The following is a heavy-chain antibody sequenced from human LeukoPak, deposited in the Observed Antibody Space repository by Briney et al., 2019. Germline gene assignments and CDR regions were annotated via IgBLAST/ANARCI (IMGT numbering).Heavy chain of an antibody. Sequence: GGSLRLSCAASGFTFSNAWMTWVRQAPGKGLEWVGRIKSITHGGTTDYAAPVKGRSTISRDDSKNTLYLQMDSLKTEDTAVYYCSTDAGLRALGGQGTLVTVSS. CDR3: STDAGLRAL. CDR1: GFTFSNAW. J-gene: IGHJ4*02. CDR2: IKSITHGGTT. V-gene: IGHV3-15*01. D-gene: IGHD1-14*01.